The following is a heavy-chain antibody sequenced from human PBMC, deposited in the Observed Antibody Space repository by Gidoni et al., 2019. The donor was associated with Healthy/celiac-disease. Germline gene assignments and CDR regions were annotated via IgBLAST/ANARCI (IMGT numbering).Heavy chain of an antibody. CDR3: ARNTELRFLEWSNYGMDV. CDR2: ISAYNGNT. CDR1: GYTFTSYG. D-gene: IGHD3-3*01. J-gene: IGHJ6*02. Sequence: QLQLVQSGAEVKKPGASVKVSCKASGYTFTSYGISWVRQAPGQGLEWMGWISAYNGNTNYAQKLQGRVTMTTDTSTSTAYMELRSLRSDDTAVYYCARNTELRFLEWSNYGMDVWGQGTTVTVSS. V-gene: IGHV1-18*04.